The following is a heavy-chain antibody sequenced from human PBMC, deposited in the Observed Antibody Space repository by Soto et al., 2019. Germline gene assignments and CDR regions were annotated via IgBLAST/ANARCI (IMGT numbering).Heavy chain of an antibody. Sequence: GGSLRLSCTASGYTFSSYAMSWVRQTPGKGLEWVAAISGSGGSTYYADCVKGRFTISRDNSKNTLYLQMNSLRAEDTAVYYCAKDSTAMGLFDYWGQGTLVTVSS. J-gene: IGHJ4*02. CDR2: ISGSGGST. V-gene: IGHV3-23*01. CDR1: GYTFSSYA. CDR3: AKDSTAMGLFDY. D-gene: IGHD5-18*01.